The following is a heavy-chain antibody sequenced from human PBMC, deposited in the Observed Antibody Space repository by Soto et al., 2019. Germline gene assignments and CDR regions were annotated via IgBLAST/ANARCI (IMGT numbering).Heavy chain of an antibody. J-gene: IGHJ4*02. V-gene: IGHV3-23*01. CDR1: GFTFSSYA. Sequence: PGGSLRLSCAASGFTFSSYAMSWVRQASGKGLEWVSAISGGGGSIYYADSVKGRFTISRDNSKNTLYLQMNSLRAEDTAIYYCAKSPYYDILTGYYCDYWGQGTLVTVSS. CDR2: ISGGGGSI. D-gene: IGHD3-9*01. CDR3: AKSPYYDILTGYYCDY.